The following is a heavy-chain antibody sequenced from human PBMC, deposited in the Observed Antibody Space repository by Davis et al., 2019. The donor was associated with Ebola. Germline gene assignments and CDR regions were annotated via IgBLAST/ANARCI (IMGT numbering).Heavy chain of an antibody. J-gene: IGHJ4*02. CDR1: GGSISSYY. V-gene: IGHV4-59*01. Sequence: SETLSLTCTVSGGSISSYYWSWIRQPPGKGLEWIGYIYYSGSTNYNPSLKSRVTISVDTSKNQFSLKLNSVTAADTAVYYCARGRWAYDSSGYYLWGQGTLVTVSS. CDR3: ARGRWAYDSSGYYL. D-gene: IGHD3-22*01. CDR2: IYYSGST.